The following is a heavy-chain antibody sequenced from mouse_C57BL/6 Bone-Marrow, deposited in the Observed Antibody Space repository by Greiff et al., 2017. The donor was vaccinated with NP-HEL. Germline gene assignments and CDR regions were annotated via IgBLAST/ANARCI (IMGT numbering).Heavy chain of an antibody. CDR2: IHPNSGST. CDR1: GYTFTSYW. CDR3: ARYYSGTWFAY. J-gene: IGHJ3*01. D-gene: IGHD1-1*01. Sequence: QVQLQQPGAELVKPGASVKLSCKASGYTFTSYWMHWVKQRPGQGLEWIGRIHPNSGSTNYTEKFKSKAILTVDKSSSTAYMQLSSLTSEDSAVYYSARYYSGTWFAYWGRGTLVTVSA. V-gene: IGHV1-64*01.